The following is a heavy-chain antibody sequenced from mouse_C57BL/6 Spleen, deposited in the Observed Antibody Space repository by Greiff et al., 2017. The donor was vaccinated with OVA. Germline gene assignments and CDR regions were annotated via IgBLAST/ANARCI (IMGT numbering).Heavy chain of an antibody. CDR1: GYNFTSYW. Sequence: VQLQQPGTELVKPGASVKLSCKASGYNFTSYWMHWVKQRPGQGLEWIGNINPSNGGTNYNEKFKSKATLTVDKSSSTAYMQLSSLTSEDSAVYYCARSKGYYSNYGWFAYGGQGTLGTVSA. CDR2: INPSNGGT. D-gene: IGHD2-5*01. CDR3: ARSKGYYSNYGWFAY. V-gene: IGHV1-53*01. J-gene: IGHJ3*01.